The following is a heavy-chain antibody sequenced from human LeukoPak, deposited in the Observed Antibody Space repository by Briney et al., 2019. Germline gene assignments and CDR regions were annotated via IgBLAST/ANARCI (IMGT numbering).Heavy chain of an antibody. J-gene: IGHJ3*02. D-gene: IGHD3-10*01. CDR1: GFTFSDHY. CDR2: TRNKANSYTT. V-gene: IGHV3-72*01. CDR3: ALVRGVAPPDAFDI. Sequence: PGGSLRLSCAASGFTFSDHYMDWVRQAPGKGLEWVGRTRNKANSYTTEYAASVKGRFTISRDDSKNSLYLQMNSLKTEDTAVYYCALVRGVAPPDAFDIWGQGTMVTVSS.